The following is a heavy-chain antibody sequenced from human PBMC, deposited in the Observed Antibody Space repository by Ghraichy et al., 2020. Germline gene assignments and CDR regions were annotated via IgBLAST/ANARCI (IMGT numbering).Heavy chain of an antibody. CDR2: IKEDGSEK. Sequence: GESLNISCAASGFTFSSYWMSWVRRAPGKGLEWVANIKEDGSEKYYVDSVKGRFTMSRDNARNSLYLQMNSLRAEDTAVYYCAREIDISGWGMYYYYYGMDVWGQGTTVTVSS. J-gene: IGHJ6*02. D-gene: IGHD6-19*01. CDR1: GFTFSSYW. CDR3: AREIDISGWGMYYYYYGMDV. V-gene: IGHV3-7*01.